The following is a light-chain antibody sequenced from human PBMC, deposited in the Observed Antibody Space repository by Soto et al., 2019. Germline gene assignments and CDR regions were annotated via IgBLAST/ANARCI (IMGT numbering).Light chain of an antibody. CDR2: DAS. Sequence: EIVFAHSPGTLSFSPVERATLSCRVSQSVSNNYLAWYQQKPGQAPRLLIYDASTRATGIPDRVSGSGSGTDFTLTISRLEPQDFAVYSCHQYGRSPRTFGQGTRLEIK. V-gene: IGKV3-20*01. CDR3: HQYGRSPRT. J-gene: IGKJ5*01. CDR1: QSVSNNY.